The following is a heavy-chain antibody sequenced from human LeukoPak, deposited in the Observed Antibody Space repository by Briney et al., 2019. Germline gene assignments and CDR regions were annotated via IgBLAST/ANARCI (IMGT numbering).Heavy chain of an antibody. Sequence: PSETLSLTGTVSGGSISSYYWSWIRQPAGKGLEWIGRIYTSGSTNYNPSLKSRVTMSVDTSKNQFSLKLSSVTAADTAVYYCARRSDRSRYSYGSGPGDYWGQGTLVTVSS. CDR1: GGSISSYY. D-gene: IGHD5-18*01. J-gene: IGHJ4*02. CDR2: IYTSGST. V-gene: IGHV4-4*07. CDR3: ARRSDRSRYSYGSGPGDY.